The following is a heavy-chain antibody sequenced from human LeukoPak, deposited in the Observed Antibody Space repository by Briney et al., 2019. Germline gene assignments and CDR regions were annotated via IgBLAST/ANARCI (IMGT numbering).Heavy chain of an antibody. J-gene: IGHJ4*02. CDR1: GFTFDDYA. Sequence: PGRSLRLSCAASGFTFDDYAMHWVRQAPGKGLEWVSGISWNSGSIGYADSVKGRFTISRDNAKNSLYLQMNSLRAEDTALYYCAKVEYSSAYFDYWGQGTLVTVSS. D-gene: IGHD6-19*01. CDR3: AKVEYSSAYFDY. V-gene: IGHV3-9*01. CDR2: ISWNSGSI.